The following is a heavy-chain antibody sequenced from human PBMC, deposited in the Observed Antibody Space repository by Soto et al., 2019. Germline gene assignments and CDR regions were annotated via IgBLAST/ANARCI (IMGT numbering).Heavy chain of an antibody. J-gene: IGHJ6*02. Sequence: QVQLVQSGAEVKKPGASVKVSCKASGYTFTSYGISWVRQAPGQGLEWMGWISAYNGNTNYAQKLQGRVTMTTATSTSTAYMELRSLRSDDTAVYYCARAPEGYCSSTSCYLVPYYYYGMDVWGQGTTVTVSS. CDR2: ISAYNGNT. D-gene: IGHD2-2*01. CDR1: GYTFTSYG. V-gene: IGHV1-18*01. CDR3: ARAPEGYCSSTSCYLVPYYYYGMDV.